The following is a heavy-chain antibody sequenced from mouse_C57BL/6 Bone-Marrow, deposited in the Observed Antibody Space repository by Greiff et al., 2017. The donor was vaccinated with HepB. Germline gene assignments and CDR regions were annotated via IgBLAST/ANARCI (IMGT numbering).Heavy chain of an antibody. CDR1: GYSITSGYY. J-gene: IGHJ1*03. CDR2: ISYDGSN. Sequence: EVQLQESGPGLVKPSQSLSLTCSVTGYSITSGYYWNWIRQFPGNKLEWMGYISYDGSNNYNPSLKNRISITRDTSKNQFFLKLNSVTTEDTATYYCARDEIYYGSSYWYFDVWGTGTTVTVSS. CDR3: ARDEIYYGSSYWYFDV. V-gene: IGHV3-6*01. D-gene: IGHD1-1*01.